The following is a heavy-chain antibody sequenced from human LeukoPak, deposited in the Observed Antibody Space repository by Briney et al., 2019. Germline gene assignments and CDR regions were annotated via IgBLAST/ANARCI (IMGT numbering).Heavy chain of an antibody. J-gene: IGHJ1*01. V-gene: IGHV3-7*01. CDR1: GFTFSGYW. D-gene: IGHD6-13*01. CDR3: ARESTAGYNSSWYGFRN. CDR2: INQDGSEK. Sequence: GGSLRLSCPASGFTFSGYWMSWVRQAPGKGLAWVANINQDGSEKYYVDSVKGRFTISRDNAKNSLFLQMGSLRVEDTAVTYCARESTAGYNSSWYGFRNWGQGTLVSVSS.